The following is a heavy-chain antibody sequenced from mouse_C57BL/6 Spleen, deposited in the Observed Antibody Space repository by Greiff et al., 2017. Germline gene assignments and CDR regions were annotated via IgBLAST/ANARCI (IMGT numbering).Heavy chain of an antibody. J-gene: IGHJ2*01. D-gene: IGHD2-3*01. CDR1: GYAFSSSW. V-gene: IGHV1-82*01. Sequence: QVQLKESGPELVKPGASVKISCKASGYAFSSSWMNWVKQRPGKGLEWIGRIYPGDGDTNYNGKFKGKATLTADKSSSTAYMQLSSLTSEDSAVYFCARVDYDGYSNFDYWGQGTTLTVSS. CDR3: ARVDYDGYSNFDY. CDR2: IYPGDGDT.